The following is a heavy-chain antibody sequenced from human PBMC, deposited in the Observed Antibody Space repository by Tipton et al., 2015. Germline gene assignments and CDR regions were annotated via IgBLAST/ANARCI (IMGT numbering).Heavy chain of an antibody. CDR3: ARDLEHGMDV. V-gene: IGHV4-59*01. CDR2: ISFSDTT. J-gene: IGHJ6*02. CDR1: GGSISRYY. Sequence: TLSLTCTVSGGSISRYYWSWIRRPPGKGLEWIGYISFSDTTHYNPSLKSRITISLNTSKNQFSLKMSSVTAADTAVYFCARDLEHGMDVWGQGTTVTVS.